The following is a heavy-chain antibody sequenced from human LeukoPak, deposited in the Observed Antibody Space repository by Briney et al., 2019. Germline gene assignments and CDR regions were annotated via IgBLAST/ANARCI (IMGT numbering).Heavy chain of an antibody. Sequence: GASLRLSCAGSGFTFRTYAMGWVRQAPGKGLEWVSSINSGGDDTYYADSVKGGFTISRDNFKNTLYLQMNSLRAEDTAVYYCVKPPRLSIIRGEGMDVWGQGTTVTVSS. J-gene: IGHJ6*02. CDR3: VKPPRLSIIRGEGMDV. V-gene: IGHV3-23*01. D-gene: IGHD3-10*01. CDR2: INSGGDDT. CDR1: GFTFRTYA.